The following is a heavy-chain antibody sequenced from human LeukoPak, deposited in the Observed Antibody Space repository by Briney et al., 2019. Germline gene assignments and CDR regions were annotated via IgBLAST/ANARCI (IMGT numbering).Heavy chain of an antibody. CDR1: GYTFTGYY. CDR3: ARGLNYWSAFDY. D-gene: IGHD4-11*01. J-gene: IGHJ4*02. CDR2: INPNSGAT. V-gene: IGHV1-2*04. Sequence: ASVKVSCKASGYTFTGYYMHWVRQAPGQGLEWLGWINPNSGATNYAQKFQGWVTMTRETSISTAYMELSRLRSDDTAVYYCARGLNYWSAFDYWGRGTLVTVSS.